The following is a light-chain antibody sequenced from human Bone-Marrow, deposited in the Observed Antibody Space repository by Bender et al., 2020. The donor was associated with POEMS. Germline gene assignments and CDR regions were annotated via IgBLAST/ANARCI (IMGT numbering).Light chain of an antibody. J-gene: IGLJ1*01. CDR3: CSYAGFRVFV. CDR2: DVS. CDR1: SSDVDNYIY. V-gene: IGLV2-11*01. Sequence: QSALTQPRSVSGSPGQSVTISCTGASSDVDNYIYVSWFQQRPGKAPNLMIYDVSRRPSGVPDRFSGSKFGNTASLTISGLQSVDEGDYYCCSYAGFRVFVFGPGTKVSVL.